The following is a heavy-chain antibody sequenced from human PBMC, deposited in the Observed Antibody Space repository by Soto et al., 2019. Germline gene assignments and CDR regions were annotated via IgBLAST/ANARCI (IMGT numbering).Heavy chain of an antibody. J-gene: IGHJ4*02. Sequence: GGSLRLSCAASGFTFSSYGMHWVRQAPGKGLEWVAVIWYDGSNKYYADSVKGRFTISRDNSKNTLYLQMNSLRAEDTAVYYCARFHDYGDPRFEYWGQGTLVTVSS. CDR2: IWYDGSNK. D-gene: IGHD4-17*01. CDR1: GFTFSSYG. V-gene: IGHV3-33*01. CDR3: ARFHDYGDPRFEY.